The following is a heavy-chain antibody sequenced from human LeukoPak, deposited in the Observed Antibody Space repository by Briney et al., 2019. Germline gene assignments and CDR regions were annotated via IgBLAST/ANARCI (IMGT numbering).Heavy chain of an antibody. V-gene: IGHV1-8*01. Sequence: GASVKVSCKASGYTFSDYDVNWVRQAPGQGLEWMGWMNPTSGDTGYAQKFQGRVTMTRSMSRNTAYMELSRLRSEDTAVCFCARVVMKAFYYYYMDVWGKGTTIIISS. CDR3: ARVVMKAFYYYYMDV. CDR2: MNPTSGDT. CDR1: GYTFSDYD. J-gene: IGHJ6*03. D-gene: IGHD2-21*01.